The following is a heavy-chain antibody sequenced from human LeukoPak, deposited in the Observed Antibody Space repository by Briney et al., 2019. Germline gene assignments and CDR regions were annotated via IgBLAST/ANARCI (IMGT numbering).Heavy chain of an antibody. V-gene: IGHV4-61*02. CDR3: ARHRQDDDYDILTGYQIIDAFDI. D-gene: IGHD3-9*01. J-gene: IGHJ3*02. CDR2: IYSSGST. Sequence: KTSQTLSLTCTVSGGSISSGSYHWSWIRQPAGKGLEWVVRIYSSGSTNYNPSLKSRVTISVDTSKNQFSLKLSSVTAADTAVYYCARHRQDDDYDILTGYQIIDAFDIWGQGTMVTVSS. CDR1: GGSISSGSYH.